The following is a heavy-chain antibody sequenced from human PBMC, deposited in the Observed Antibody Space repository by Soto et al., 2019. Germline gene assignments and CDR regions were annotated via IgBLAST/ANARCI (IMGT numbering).Heavy chain of an antibody. Sequence: GASVKVSCKASGYTFTSYYMHWVRQAPGQGLEWMGIINPSGGSTSYAQKFQGRATMTRDTSTSTVYMELSSLRSEDTAVYYCALLCSGGSCYLGNDAFDIWGQGTMVTVSS. D-gene: IGHD2-15*01. CDR3: ALLCSGGSCYLGNDAFDI. CDR2: INPSGGST. CDR1: GYTFTSYY. V-gene: IGHV1-46*03. J-gene: IGHJ3*02.